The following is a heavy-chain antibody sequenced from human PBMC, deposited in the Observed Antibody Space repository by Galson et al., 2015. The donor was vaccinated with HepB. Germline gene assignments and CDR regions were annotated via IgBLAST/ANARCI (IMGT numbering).Heavy chain of an antibody. CDR2: MNPNSGNT. D-gene: IGHD3-22*01. CDR1: GYTFTSYD. J-gene: IGHJ6*03. CDR3: ARGLGYDSSGYPRVLSYYYCMDV. V-gene: IGHV1-8*01. Sequence: SVKVSCKASGYTFTSYDINWVRQATGQGLEWMGWMNPNSGNTGYAQKFQGRVTMTRNTSISTAYMELSSLRSEDTAVYYCARGLGYDSSGYPRVLSYYYCMDVWGKGTTVTVSS.